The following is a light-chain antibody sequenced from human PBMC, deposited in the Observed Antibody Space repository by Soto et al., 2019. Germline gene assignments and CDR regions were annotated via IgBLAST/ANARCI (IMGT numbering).Light chain of an antibody. V-gene: IGLV1-44*01. CDR1: NSNIGRYS. J-gene: IGLJ3*02. CDR3: SAWDDNLNGPL. CDR2: SDD. Sequence: QSALTPPPSLSGTPGQRVTISCSGTNSNIGRYSLNWYQHFPGTASKILIYSDDERPSGVPDRFSGSKSGTSASLAISGLQSEDEAEYYCSAWDDNLNGPLFGGGTKLTVL.